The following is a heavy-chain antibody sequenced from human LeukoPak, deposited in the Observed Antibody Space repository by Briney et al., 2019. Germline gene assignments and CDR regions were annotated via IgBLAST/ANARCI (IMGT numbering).Heavy chain of an antibody. Sequence: PGGSLRLSCAASGFTFSSYAMNWVRQAPGKGLEWISAISGSGGSTYYADSVKGRFTISRDNSKNTLYLQMNSLRAEDTAVYYCAKDLRKYSSSWYNDYWGQGTLVTVSS. CDR1: GFTFSSYA. V-gene: IGHV3-23*01. CDR3: AKDLRKYSSSWYNDY. CDR2: ISGSGGST. D-gene: IGHD6-13*01. J-gene: IGHJ4*02.